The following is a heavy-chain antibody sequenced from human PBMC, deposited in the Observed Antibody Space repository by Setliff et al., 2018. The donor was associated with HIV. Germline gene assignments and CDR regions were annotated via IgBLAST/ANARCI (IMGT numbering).Heavy chain of an antibody. V-gene: IGHV4-61*09. D-gene: IGHD2-21*01. Sequence: ASETLSLTCTVSGDSISSGSYYWSWIRQPAGKGLEWIGHVYTSGSTDYNPSLNSRLTISIDTSRNQFSLRLNSVTAADTAVYFCARVGLAYSGDMDVWGKGPRSPSP. CDR2: VYTSGST. J-gene: IGHJ6*03. CDR1: GDSISSGSYY. CDR3: ARVGLAYSGDMDV.